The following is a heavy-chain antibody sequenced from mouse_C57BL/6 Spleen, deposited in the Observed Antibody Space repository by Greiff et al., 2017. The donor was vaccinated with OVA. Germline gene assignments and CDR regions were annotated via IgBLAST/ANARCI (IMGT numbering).Heavy chain of an antibody. V-gene: IGHV5-4*01. D-gene: IGHD2-3*01. J-gene: IGHJ2*01. Sequence: EVQLVESGGGLVKPGGPLKLSCAASGFTFSSYAMSWVRQTPEKRLEWVATISDGGSYTYYPDNVKGRFTISRDNAKNNLYLQMSHLKSEDTAMYYCARDGYYDYWGQGTTLTVSS. CDR2: ISDGGSYT. CDR3: ARDGYYDY. CDR1: GFTFSSYA.